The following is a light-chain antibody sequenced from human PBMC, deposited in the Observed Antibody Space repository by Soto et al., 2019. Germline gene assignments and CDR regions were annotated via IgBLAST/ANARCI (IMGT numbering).Light chain of an antibody. Sequence: QSALTQPASVSGSPGQSITISCTGTSSDVGSYNLVSWYQQHPGKAPKLMIYEGSKRPSGVFNRFSGSKSGNTASLTISGLQAEDEADYYCCSYAGSITYVVFGGGTNVTVL. CDR2: EGS. CDR3: CSYAGSITYVV. J-gene: IGLJ2*01. V-gene: IGLV2-23*01. CDR1: SSDVGSYNL.